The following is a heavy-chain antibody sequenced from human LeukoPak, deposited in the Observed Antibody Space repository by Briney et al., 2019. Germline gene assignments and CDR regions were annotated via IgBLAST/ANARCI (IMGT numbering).Heavy chain of an antibody. CDR2: INWNGGST. CDR3: ARALNGEWELLHGPFDY. CDR1: GGSFSGYY. Sequence: RSSETLSLTCAVYGGSFSGYYWSWIRQPPGKGLEWVSGINWNGGSTGYADSVKGRFTISRDDAKNSLYLQMNSLRAEDTALYHCARALNGEWELLHGPFDYWGQGTLVTVSS. J-gene: IGHJ4*02. V-gene: IGHV3-20*01. D-gene: IGHD1-26*01.